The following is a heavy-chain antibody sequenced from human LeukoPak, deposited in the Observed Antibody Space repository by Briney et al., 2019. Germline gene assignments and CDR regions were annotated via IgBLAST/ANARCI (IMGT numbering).Heavy chain of an antibody. CDR3: AKADSSSSSQSFDY. CDR1: GFTFSSYS. V-gene: IGHV3-21*04. D-gene: IGHD6-6*01. J-gene: IGHJ4*02. Sequence: GGSLRLSCAASGFTFSSYSMNWVRQAPGKGLEWVSSISSSSSYIYYADSVKGRFTISRDNSKNTLYLQMNSLRAEDTAVYYCAKADSSSSSQSFDYWGQGTLVTVSS. CDR2: ISSSSSYI.